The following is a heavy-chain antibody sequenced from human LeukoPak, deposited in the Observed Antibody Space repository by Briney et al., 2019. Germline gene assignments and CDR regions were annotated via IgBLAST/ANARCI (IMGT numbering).Heavy chain of an antibody. V-gene: IGHV4-59*08. CDR1: GGSIGTYY. J-gene: IGHJ6*03. D-gene: IGHD3-16*02. CDR2: IYVTGN. Sequence: SETLSLTCTVSGGSIGTYYWSWVRQSPGKGLEWVGYIYVTGNRYNPYLQSRVTISVDTSRNQFFLKMSSVTAADTAVYYCARHIGGGIEDMDVWGKGTKVTVSS. CDR3: ARHIGGGIEDMDV.